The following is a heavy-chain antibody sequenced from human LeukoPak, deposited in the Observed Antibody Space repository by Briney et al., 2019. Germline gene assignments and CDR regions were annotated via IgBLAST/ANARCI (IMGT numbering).Heavy chain of an antibody. V-gene: IGHV3-23*01. CDR3: AKASTFSGSPVDY. CDR2: ISGSGGNT. J-gene: IGHJ4*02. Sequence: GGSLRLSCAASGFTFSSYAMSWVRQAPGKGLEWFSAISGSGGNTCYADSVKGRFTISRDNSKNTLSLQMNSLRADDTAVYYCAKASTFSGSPVDYWGQGTLVTVSS. D-gene: IGHD1-26*01. CDR1: GFTFSSYA.